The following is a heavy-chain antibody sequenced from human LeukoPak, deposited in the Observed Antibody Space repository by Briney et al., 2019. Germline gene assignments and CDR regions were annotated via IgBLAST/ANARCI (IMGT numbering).Heavy chain of an antibody. V-gene: IGHV4-39*01. CDR3: ARPSRNRGESFDY. Sequence: SETLSLTCTVSGGSISSSSYYWGWIRQPPGKGLEWIGSIYYSGSTYYNPSLKSRVTISVDTSKNQFSLKLSSVTAADTAVYYCARPSRNRGESFDYWGQGTLVTVSS. CDR1: GGSISSSSYY. D-gene: IGHD3-16*01. CDR2: IYYSGST. J-gene: IGHJ4*02.